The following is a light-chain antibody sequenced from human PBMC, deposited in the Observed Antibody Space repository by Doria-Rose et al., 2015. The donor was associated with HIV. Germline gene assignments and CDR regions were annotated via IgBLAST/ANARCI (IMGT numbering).Light chain of an antibody. J-gene: IGLJ2*01. CDR1: NLGSKN. V-gene: IGLV3-21*02. CDR2: DDT. CDR3: QVWDSSSDHVV. Sequence: VVTQPPSVSVAPGQTASITCGGHNLGSKNVHWYQQKPGQAPALVVYDDTVRPSGIPGRFSGSKSGNTATLTISRVEAGDEADYFCQVWDSSSDHVVFGGGTKLTAL.